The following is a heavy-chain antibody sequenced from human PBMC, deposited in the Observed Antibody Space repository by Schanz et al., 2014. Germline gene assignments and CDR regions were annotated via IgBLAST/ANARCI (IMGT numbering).Heavy chain of an antibody. CDR1: GFTFSSYA. V-gene: IGHV3-23*04. CDR3: ARDHTTESYYSAGPPIDY. D-gene: IGHD1-26*01. Sequence: EVQLVESGGGLVQPGGSLRLSCAASGFTFSSYAMSWVRQAPGKGLEWVSAISGSGGSTYYADSVKGRFTISRDNSKNTLFLQMNSLRAEDTAVYYCARDHTTESYYSAGPPIDYWGQGTLXTVSS. J-gene: IGHJ4*02. CDR2: ISGSGGST.